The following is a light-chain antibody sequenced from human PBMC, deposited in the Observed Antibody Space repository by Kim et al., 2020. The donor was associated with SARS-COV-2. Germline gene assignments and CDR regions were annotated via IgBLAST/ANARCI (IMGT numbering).Light chain of an antibody. CDR3: QQFNNWPLYS. CDR2: GAA. Sequence: PGERATLSVRASQSGNSNLAWYQQQPGQAPRLLIYGAATRASGGPARVSGSGSGTEFTLTISSLQSEDFAVYYCQQFNNWPLYSFGQGTKLEI. J-gene: IGKJ2*03. V-gene: IGKV3-15*01. CDR1: QSGNSN.